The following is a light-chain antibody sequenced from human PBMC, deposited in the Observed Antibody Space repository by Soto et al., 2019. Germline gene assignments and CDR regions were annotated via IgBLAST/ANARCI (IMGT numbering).Light chain of an antibody. V-gene: IGKV3-20*01. CDR3: QHYGSSVFT. CDR2: GAS. J-gene: IGKJ3*01. Sequence: EIVLTQSPGTLSLSPRERATLACRASQSVSSTYLGWYQQKPGQAPRLLIYGASSRATGIPDRFSGSGSGTDFTLTISRLEPEDFAVYYCQHYGSSVFTFGPGTKVEIK. CDR1: QSVSSTY.